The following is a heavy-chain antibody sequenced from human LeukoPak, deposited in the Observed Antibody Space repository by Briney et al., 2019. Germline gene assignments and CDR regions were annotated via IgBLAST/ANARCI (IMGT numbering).Heavy chain of an antibody. J-gene: IGHJ4*02. CDR3: ARGLVHDTSGYYSDY. CDR1: GFTFSAFW. D-gene: IGHD3-22*01. Sequence: GGSLRLSCAASGFTFSAFWMHWVRQAPGKGLVWVSRINSDGSSTTHADSVKGRFTVSRDNAKNTPYLQMDSLRAEDSAVYYCARGLVHDTSGYYSDYWGQGILVTVSS. CDR2: INSDGSST. V-gene: IGHV3-74*01.